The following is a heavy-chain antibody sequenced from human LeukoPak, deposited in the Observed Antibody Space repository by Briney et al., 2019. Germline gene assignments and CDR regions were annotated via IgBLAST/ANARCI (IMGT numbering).Heavy chain of an antibody. Sequence: SETLSLTCTVSGYSISSGYYWGWIRQPPGKGLEWIGSIYHSGSTYYNPSLKSRVTISVDTSKNQFSLKLSSVTAADTAVYYCARAGDYGDYFDYWGQGTLVTVSS. J-gene: IGHJ4*02. CDR3: ARAGDYGDYFDY. CDR1: GYSISSGYY. CDR2: IYHSGST. D-gene: IGHD4-17*01. V-gene: IGHV4-38-2*02.